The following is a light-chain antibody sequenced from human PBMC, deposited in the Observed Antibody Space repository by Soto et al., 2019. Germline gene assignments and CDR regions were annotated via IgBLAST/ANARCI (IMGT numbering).Light chain of an antibody. CDR1: ENVRTF. CDR3: QQYNNWPPQGT. CDR2: GAS. J-gene: IGKJ1*01. V-gene: IGKV3D-15*01. Sequence: TQSPATLSLSPRERATLSCRASENVRTFVDWYQQKPGQAPRLLIYGASNRATGIPARFSGSGSGTEFTLTISSLQSEDFAVYYCQQYNNWPPQGTFGQGAKVDI.